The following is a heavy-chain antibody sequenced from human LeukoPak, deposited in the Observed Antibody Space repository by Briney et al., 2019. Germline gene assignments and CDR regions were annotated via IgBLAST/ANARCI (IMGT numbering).Heavy chain of an antibody. CDR3: ARVRGSYSVDY. D-gene: IGHD1-26*01. CDR1: GFTFSDYY. Sequence: GGSLRLSCAASGFTFSDYYMSWIRQAPGKGLEWVSYISNTGSTTHYAGSVKGRFTISRDNAKNSLHLQMNSLRAEDTAVYYCARVRGSYSVDYWGQGTLVTVSS. CDR2: ISNTGSTT. V-gene: IGHV3-11*04. J-gene: IGHJ4*02.